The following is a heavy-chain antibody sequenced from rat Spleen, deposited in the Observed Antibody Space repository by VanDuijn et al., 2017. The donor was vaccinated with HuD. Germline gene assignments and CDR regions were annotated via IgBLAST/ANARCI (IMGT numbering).Heavy chain of an antibody. CDR2: MWYDGDT. CDR1: GFSLTSYS. J-gene: IGHJ2*01. Sequence: QVQLKESGPGLVQPSETLSLTCTVSGFSLTSYSVSWVRQPSGKGPEWMGRMWYDGDTAYNSALKSRLSISRDTSKNQVFLKRNSLQTEDTAMYFCARRYYWYQDYWGQGVMVTVSS. D-gene: IGHD1-6*01. V-gene: IGHV2-34*01. CDR3: ARRYYWYQDY.